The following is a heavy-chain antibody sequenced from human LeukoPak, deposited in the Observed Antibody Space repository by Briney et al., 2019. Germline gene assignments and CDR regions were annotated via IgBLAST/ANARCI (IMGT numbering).Heavy chain of an antibody. V-gene: IGHV4-39*01. D-gene: IGHD6-13*01. Sequence: PSETLSLTCTVSGGSISSSSYYWGWIRQPPGKGLEWIGSIYYSGSTYYNPSLKSRVTISVDTSKNQFSLKLSSVTAADTAVYYCARVYLSESFARSDPGMAAAGTNWFDPWGQGTLVTVSS. CDR3: ARVYLSESFARSDPGMAAAGTNWFDP. CDR2: IYYSGST. J-gene: IGHJ5*02. CDR1: GGSISSSSYY.